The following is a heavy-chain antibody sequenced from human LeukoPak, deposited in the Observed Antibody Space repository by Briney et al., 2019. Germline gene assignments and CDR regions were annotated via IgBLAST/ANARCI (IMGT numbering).Heavy chain of an antibody. CDR2: ISGSGYVI. V-gene: IGHV3-11*01. CDR1: GFPFSDYF. D-gene: IGHD2-21*01. CDR3: ARDPVIGATSKRVHGGLDY. Sequence: GGSLRLSCAASGFPFSDYFMNWVRQTPERGLEWLAYISGSGYVIDYADSVKGRFIISRDNAKNSLYLQVHSLRAEDTAVYYCARDPVIGATSKRVHGGLDYWGQGTLVTVPS. J-gene: IGHJ4*02.